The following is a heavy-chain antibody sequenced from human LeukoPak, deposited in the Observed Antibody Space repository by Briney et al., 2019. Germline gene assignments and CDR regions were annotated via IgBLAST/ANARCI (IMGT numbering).Heavy chain of an antibody. D-gene: IGHD5-18*01. CDR1: GGSISSSSYY. CDR2: IYYSGST. CDR3: ARQETGMVLRYYYYYMDV. V-gene: IGHV4-39*01. J-gene: IGHJ6*03. Sequence: PSETLSLTCTVSGGSISSSSYYWGWIRQPPGKGLEWLGSIYYSGSTYYNPSLKSRVTISVDTSKNQFSLKLSSVTAADTAVYYCARQETGMVLRYYYYYMDVWGKGTTVTVSS.